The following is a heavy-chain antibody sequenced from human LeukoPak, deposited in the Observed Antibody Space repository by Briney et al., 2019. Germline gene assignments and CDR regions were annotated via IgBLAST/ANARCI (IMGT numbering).Heavy chain of an antibody. CDR3: ARHRLSAGWLQFYAFDI. Sequence: SETLSLTCAVYGGSFSGYYWSWIRQPPGKGLEWIGEINHSGSTNYNPSLKSRVTISVDTSKNQFSLKLSSVTAADTAVYYCARHRLSAGWLQFYAFDIWGQGTMVTVSS. V-gene: IGHV4-34*01. J-gene: IGHJ3*02. CDR2: INHSGST. D-gene: IGHD5-24*01. CDR1: GGSFSGYY.